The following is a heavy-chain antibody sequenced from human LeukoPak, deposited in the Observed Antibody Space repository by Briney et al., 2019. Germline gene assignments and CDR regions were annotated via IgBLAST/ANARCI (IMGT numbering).Heavy chain of an antibody. J-gene: IGHJ4*01. CDR3: AKDAWKRFDY. V-gene: IGHV3-23*01. CDR2: ISGSGSTT. CDR1: GFTFSSFA. D-gene: IGHD1-1*01. Sequence: GGSLRLSCAASGFTFSSFAMSWVRQAPGKGLEWISGISGSGSTTYYADSVEGRFTISRDNSKNTLYLQMNSLRAEDTAVYYCAKDAWKRFDYWGHGTLVTVSS.